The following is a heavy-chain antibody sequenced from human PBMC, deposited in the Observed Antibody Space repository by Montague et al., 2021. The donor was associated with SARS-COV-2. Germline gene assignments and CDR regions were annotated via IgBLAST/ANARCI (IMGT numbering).Heavy chain of an antibody. Sequence: PALVKLTQTLTLTCTFSGFSLSTSGMCVSWIRQPPGKALEWLARIDWDDDKYYSTSLKTRLTTSKDTSKNQVVLTMTNMDPVDTATYYCARRTYDILTGYDYGMDVWGQGTTVTVSS. CDR3: ARRTYDILTGYDYGMDV. V-gene: IGHV2-70*11. CDR2: IDWDDDK. J-gene: IGHJ6*02. D-gene: IGHD3-9*01. CDR1: GFSLSTSGMC.